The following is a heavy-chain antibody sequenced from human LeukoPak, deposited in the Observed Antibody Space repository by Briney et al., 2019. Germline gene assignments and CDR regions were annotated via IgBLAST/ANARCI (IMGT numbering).Heavy chain of an antibody. CDR1: GGSISSSSYY. J-gene: IGHJ4*02. V-gene: IGHV4-39*07. Sequence: SETLSLTCTVSGGSISSSSYYWGWIRQPPGKGLEWIGSIYYSGSTYYNPSLKSRVTISVDTSKNQFSLKLSSVTAADTAVYYCARDAPSSTWIQLWSPFDYWGQGTLVTVSS. D-gene: IGHD5-18*01. CDR3: ARDAPSSTWIQLWSPFDY. CDR2: IYYSGST.